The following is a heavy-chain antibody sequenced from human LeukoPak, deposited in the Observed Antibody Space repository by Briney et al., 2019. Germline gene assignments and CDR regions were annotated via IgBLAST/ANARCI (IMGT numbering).Heavy chain of an antibody. Sequence: GGSLRLSCAASGFTVSSNYMSWVRQAPGKGLEWVSVIYSGGSTYYADSMKGRFTISRDNSKNTLYLQMNSLRAEDTAVYYCAREVLVGYYYDSSGYFDYWGQGTLVTVSS. CDR3: AREVLVGYYYDSSGYFDY. CDR2: IYSGGST. CDR1: GFTVSSNY. J-gene: IGHJ4*02. V-gene: IGHV3-53*01. D-gene: IGHD3-22*01.